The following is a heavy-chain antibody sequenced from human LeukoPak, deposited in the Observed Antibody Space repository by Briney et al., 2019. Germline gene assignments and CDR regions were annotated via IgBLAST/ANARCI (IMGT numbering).Heavy chain of an antibody. D-gene: IGHD6-13*01. J-gene: IGHJ4*02. CDR2: ISSNGGST. V-gene: IGHV3-64D*06. CDR3: VKEGDSSSWYEVDY. Sequence: GGSLRLSCSASGFTFSSYAMHWVRQAPGKGLEYVSAISSNGGSTYYAGSVKGRFTISRDNSKNTLYLQMSSLRAEDTAVYYCVKEGDSSSWYEVDYWGQGTLVTVSS. CDR1: GFTFSSYA.